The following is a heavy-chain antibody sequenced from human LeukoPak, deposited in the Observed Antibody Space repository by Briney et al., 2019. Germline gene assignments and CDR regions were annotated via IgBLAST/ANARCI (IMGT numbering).Heavy chain of an antibody. Sequence: GGSLRLSCAASGFTFSSYSMNWVRQAPGKRLEWVSAISGSGGSTYYADSVKGRFTISRDNSKNTLYLQMNSLRAEDTAVYYCAKGDDSSGYYYDDAFDIWGQGTMVTVSS. CDR2: ISGSGGST. V-gene: IGHV3-23*01. CDR1: GFTFSSYS. J-gene: IGHJ3*02. CDR3: AKGDDSSGYYYDDAFDI. D-gene: IGHD3-22*01.